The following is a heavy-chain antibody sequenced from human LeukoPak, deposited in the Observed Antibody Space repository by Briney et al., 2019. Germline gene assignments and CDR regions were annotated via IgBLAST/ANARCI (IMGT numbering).Heavy chain of an antibody. D-gene: IGHD6-19*01. CDR2: ISSSSSYI. J-gene: IGHJ4*02. Sequence: GGSLRLPCAASGFTFSSYSMNWVRQAPGKGLEWVSYISSSSSYIYYADSVKGRFTISRDNAKNSLYLQMNSLRAEDTAVYYCAGDKGSGWTFDYWGQGTLVTVSS. CDR1: GFTFSSYS. CDR3: AGDKGSGWTFDY. V-gene: IGHV3-21*01.